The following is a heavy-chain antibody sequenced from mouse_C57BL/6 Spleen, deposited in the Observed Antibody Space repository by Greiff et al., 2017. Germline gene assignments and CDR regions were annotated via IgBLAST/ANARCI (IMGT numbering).Heavy chain of an antibody. CDR2: IDPETGGT. Sequence: QVQLKQSGAELVRPGASVTLSCKASGYTFTDYEMHWVKQTPVHGLEWIGAIDPETGGTAYNQKFKGKDILTADKSSSTAYMGLRSLTSEDSAVYYCTRVPFITTVVARDFDYWGQGTTLTVSS. J-gene: IGHJ2*01. CDR1: GYTFTDYE. D-gene: IGHD1-1*01. V-gene: IGHV1-15*01. CDR3: TRVPFITTVVARDFDY.